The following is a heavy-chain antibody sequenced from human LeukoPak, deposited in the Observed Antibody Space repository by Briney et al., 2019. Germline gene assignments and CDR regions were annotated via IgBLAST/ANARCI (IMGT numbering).Heavy chain of an antibody. V-gene: IGHV3-23*01. Sequence: GGSLRLSCAASGYTFRSYSMNWVRQAPGKGLERVSAFSGNGGSTYYADYVKGQFTISRDNSADTLYLQMNSLRSVDKAVYYCARCGLSRFRFGGQETLVTVST. CDR2: FSGNGGST. D-gene: IGHD2/OR15-2a*01. J-gene: IGHJ4*02. CDR3: ARCGLSRFRF. CDR1: GYTFRSYS.